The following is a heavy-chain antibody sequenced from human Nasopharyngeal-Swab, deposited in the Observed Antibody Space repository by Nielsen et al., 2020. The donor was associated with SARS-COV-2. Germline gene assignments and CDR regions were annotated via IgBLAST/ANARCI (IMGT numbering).Heavy chain of an antibody. D-gene: IGHD2-15*01. CDR2: INAGNGNT. V-gene: IGHV1-3*01. CDR3: ARPSGGWYSDY. J-gene: IGHJ4*02. CDR1: GYTFIIYT. Sequence: ASVKVSCKASGYTFIIYTMHWMRQAPGQRLEWMGWINAGNGNTKYSQKFQGRVTITRDTSASTAYMELSSLRSEDTAVYYCARPSGGWYSDYWGQGTLVTVSS.